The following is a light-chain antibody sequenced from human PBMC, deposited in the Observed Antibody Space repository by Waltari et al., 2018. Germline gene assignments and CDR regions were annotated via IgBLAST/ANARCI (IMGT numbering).Light chain of an antibody. CDR2: AAS. CDR3: QHRGNWPLLA. Sequence: EIVLAQSPATLSFSPGERATLSCRASQSVGRFLAWYQRKPGKAPRLLIYAASDRATGTPARFIGSGSGTDFTLTISSLEPEDFAVYYCQHRGNWPLLAFGQGTRLEIK. V-gene: IGKV3-11*01. CDR1: QSVGRF. J-gene: IGKJ5*01.